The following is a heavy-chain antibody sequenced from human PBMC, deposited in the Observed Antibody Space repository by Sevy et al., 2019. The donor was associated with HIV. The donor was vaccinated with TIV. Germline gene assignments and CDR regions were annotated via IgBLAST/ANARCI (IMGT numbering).Heavy chain of an antibody. CDR2: ISGSGGRT. D-gene: IGHD5-18*01. V-gene: IGHV3-23*01. CDR1: GFTFRSYT. J-gene: IGHJ5*02. Sequence: GGSLRLSCVASGFTFRSYTMKWVRQAPGKGLEWVSAISGSGGRTYYADSVKGRFTISRDNSKNTLYLQMNSLRAEDTAVYYCAKDGDTAMVRVWFDPWGQGTLVTVSS. CDR3: AKDGDTAMVRVWFDP.